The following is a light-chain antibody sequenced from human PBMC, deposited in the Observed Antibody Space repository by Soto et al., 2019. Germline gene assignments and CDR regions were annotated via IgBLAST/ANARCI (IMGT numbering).Light chain of an antibody. Sequence: EIVLTQSPATLSLSPGERATLSCRASQSVSSYLAWYQQKPGQAPRLLIYDASNRATGIPARFSGCGSGTDFTLTISSLEPEDFAVYYCQQRSNGGTFGQGTKVEIK. CDR1: QSVSSY. CDR3: QQRSNGGT. V-gene: IGKV3-11*01. CDR2: DAS. J-gene: IGKJ1*01.